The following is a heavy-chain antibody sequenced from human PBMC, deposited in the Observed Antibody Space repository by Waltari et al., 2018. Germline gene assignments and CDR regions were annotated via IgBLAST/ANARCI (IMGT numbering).Heavy chain of an antibody. CDR3: ARDGAGTVIARYSSGLVWLAH. CDR1: GYSFNDYS. CDR2: ITHNSGAT. V-gene: IGHV1-2*02. Sequence: QVQLVQSGAEVKKPGASVKVSCKASGYSFNDYSMHWVRQAPGQALEWGVGITHNSGATKLAQNFQGRVTRTRDTSTSTVFMEMSRLGSDDTAVYYCARDGAGTVIARYSSGLVWLAHWGQGTLVTVSS. J-gene: IGHJ5*02. D-gene: IGHD3-10*01.